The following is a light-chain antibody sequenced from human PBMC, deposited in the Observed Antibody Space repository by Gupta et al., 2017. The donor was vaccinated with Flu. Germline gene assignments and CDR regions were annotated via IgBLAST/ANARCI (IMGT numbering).Light chain of an antibody. CDR1: QSVASY. Sequence: IVLTQSPATLSLSPGERATLSCRASQSVASYLAWYQQKPGQAPRLLISDASNRATAIPARFSGSGSGTDFTLTISSLQPEDFALYYCQQRSSWPLTFGQGTRLEIK. J-gene: IGKJ5*01. V-gene: IGKV3-11*01. CDR3: QQRSSWPLT. CDR2: DAS.